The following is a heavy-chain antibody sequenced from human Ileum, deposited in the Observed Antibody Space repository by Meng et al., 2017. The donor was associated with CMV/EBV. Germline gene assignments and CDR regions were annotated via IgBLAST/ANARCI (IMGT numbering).Heavy chain of an antibody. CDR1: GGSISIGRHS. J-gene: IGHJ4*02. CDR2: LYYSGTT. Sequence: EPLPLFATSSGGSISIGRHSWGWSRQPPGKGLEWIGILYYSGTTYYNPSLKSRVTMSVGTSENQFSLKMNSVTAADTAVYYCARWSPESSSWSGFDFWGQGTLVTVSS. D-gene: IGHD6-13*01. CDR3: ARWSPESSSWSGFDF. V-gene: IGHV4-39*07.